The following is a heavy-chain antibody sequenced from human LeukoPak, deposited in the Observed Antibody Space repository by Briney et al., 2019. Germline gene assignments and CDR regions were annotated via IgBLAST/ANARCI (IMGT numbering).Heavy chain of an antibody. Sequence: PSETLSLTCTVSGGSISSGGYYWSWIRQHPGKSLEWIGYIYYSGSTYYNPSLKSRVTISVDTSKNRFSLKLSSVTAADTAVYYCAREIRYDSSGLFDYWGQGTLVTVSS. J-gene: IGHJ4*02. D-gene: IGHD3-22*01. CDR3: AREIRYDSSGLFDY. V-gene: IGHV4-31*03. CDR1: GGSISSGGYY. CDR2: IYYSGST.